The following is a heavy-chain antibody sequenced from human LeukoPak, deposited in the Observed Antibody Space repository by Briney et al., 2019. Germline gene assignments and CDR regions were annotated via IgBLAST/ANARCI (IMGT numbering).Heavy chain of an antibody. Sequence: GGSLRLSCAASGFTFSSYEMNWVRQAPGKGLEWVSYISSSGSTIYYADSVKGRFTISRDNAKNSLYLQMNSLRAEGTGVYYCARDPDDTAMVSFDYWGQGTLVTVSS. CDR1: GFTFSSYE. CDR3: ARDPDDTAMVSFDY. V-gene: IGHV3-48*03. D-gene: IGHD5-18*01. J-gene: IGHJ4*02. CDR2: ISSSGSTI.